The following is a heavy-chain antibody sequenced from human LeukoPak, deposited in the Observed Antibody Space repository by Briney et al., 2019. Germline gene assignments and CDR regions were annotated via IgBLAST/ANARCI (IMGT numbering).Heavy chain of an antibody. Sequence: SVKVSCKASGGTFSSYAISWVRQAPGQGLEWMGGIIPIFGTANYAQKFQGRVTITADESTSTAYMELSSLRSEDTAVYYCASDATYQLLYAYYWGQGTLVTVSS. CDR1: GGTFSSYA. CDR3: ASDATYQLLYAYY. V-gene: IGHV1-69*13. J-gene: IGHJ4*02. CDR2: IIPIFGTA. D-gene: IGHD2-2*02.